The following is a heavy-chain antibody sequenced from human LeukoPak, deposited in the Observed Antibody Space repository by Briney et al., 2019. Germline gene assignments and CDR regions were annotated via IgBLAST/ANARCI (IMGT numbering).Heavy chain of an antibody. CDR2: INTNTGNP. V-gene: IGHV7-4-1*02. Sequence: ASVKVSCKASGYSFTNYPMHWVRQAPGHGLEWMGWINTNTGNPTYAQGFTGRFVFSLDTSVSTAYLQISILKAEDTAVYYCARDSAGFTVAGTDYWGQGTLVTVS. J-gene: IGHJ4*02. CDR3: ARDSAGFTVAGTDY. D-gene: IGHD6-19*01. CDR1: GYSFTNYP.